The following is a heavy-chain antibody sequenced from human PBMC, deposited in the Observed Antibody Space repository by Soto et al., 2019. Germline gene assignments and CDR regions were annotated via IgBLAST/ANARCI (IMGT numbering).Heavy chain of an antibody. CDR3: VRDFVGPGLDY. J-gene: IGHJ4*02. CDR2: ISFDGSIK. V-gene: IGHV3-33*05. Sequence: GGALRVSCSTSGVEFNNFGMHWVRQAPGKGLEWVTFISFDGSIKYYPDSLKGRFTVSRDNSNNTLFLHMNNLSVEDTARYFCVRDFVGPGLDYWGQGALVTVSS. D-gene: IGHD1-26*01. CDR1: GVEFNNFG.